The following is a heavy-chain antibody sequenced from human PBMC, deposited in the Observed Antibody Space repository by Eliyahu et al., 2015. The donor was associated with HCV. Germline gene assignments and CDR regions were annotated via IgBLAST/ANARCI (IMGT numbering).Heavy chain of an antibody. CDR3: ARSMDDAGTGLDY. CDR2: IIPMYRTA. D-gene: IGHD1-1*01. CDR1: GGAFSNHA. Sequence: EVKKRGSSVRVSCKSSGGAFSNHAINWVRQAPGQGLEWMGGIIPMYRTASYAQKFQGRITITADESTSTAYMEVSSLTSDDTAVYYCARSMDDAGTGLDYWGQGTLVTVPS. V-gene: IGHV1-69*01. J-gene: IGHJ4*02.